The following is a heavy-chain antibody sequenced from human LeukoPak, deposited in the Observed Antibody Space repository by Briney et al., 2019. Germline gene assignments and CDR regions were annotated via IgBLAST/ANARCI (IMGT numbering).Heavy chain of an antibody. CDR3: ASLYGSGSYYWFDP. CDR1: GYSFTSYW. Sequence: GESLKISCKGSGYSFTSYWIGWVRQMPGKGLAWMGIIYPCDSDTRYSPSFQGQVTISADHAISTAYLQWSSLKASDTAMYYCASLYGSGSYYWFDPWGQGNLVTVSS. V-gene: IGHV5-51*01. J-gene: IGHJ5*02. CDR2: IYPCDSDT. D-gene: IGHD3-10*01.